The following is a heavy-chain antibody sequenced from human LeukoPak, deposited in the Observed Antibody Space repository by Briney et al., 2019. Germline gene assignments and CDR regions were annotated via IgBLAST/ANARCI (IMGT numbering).Heavy chain of an antibody. CDR3: ARVGSGYYRVAFDI. Sequence: ASVKVSCKASGYTFTGYYMHWVRQAPGQGLEWMGRINPNSGGTNYAQKFQGRVTMTRDTSISTAYMELSRLRSDDTAVHYCARVGSGYYRVAFDIWGQGTMVTVSS. D-gene: IGHD3-3*01. V-gene: IGHV1-2*06. CDR1: GYTFTGYY. J-gene: IGHJ3*02. CDR2: INPNSGGT.